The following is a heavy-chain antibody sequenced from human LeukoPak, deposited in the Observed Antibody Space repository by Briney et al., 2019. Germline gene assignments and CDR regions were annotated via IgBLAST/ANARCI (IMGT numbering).Heavy chain of an antibody. Sequence: SETLSLACTVSGVSFSSFQWSWIRQSPVKGLEWIGNIHMTGRTDYNPSLQRRVTLSVDTSKNQFSLLVTSVRAADTAIHLCATSYDAKVAPFDLLGQAILVTDSS. CDR1: GVSFSSFQ. D-gene: IGHD2-8*01. V-gene: IGHV4-4*09. CDR2: IHMTGRT. J-gene: IGHJ4*02. CDR3: ATSYDAKVAPFDL.